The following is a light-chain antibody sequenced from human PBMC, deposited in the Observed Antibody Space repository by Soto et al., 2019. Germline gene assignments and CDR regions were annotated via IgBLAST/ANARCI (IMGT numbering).Light chain of an antibody. CDR3: QHYVGSPP. Sequence: VLKQSPGALSLTAGERATVSCRASQSVNNNFLAWYQLRPGQAPRLLISGASSRATGIPDRISGSGSGTDFTLTITRVEPEDSAMYYCQHYVGSPPFSQGSKV. CDR2: GAS. V-gene: IGKV3-20*01. J-gene: IGKJ1*01. CDR1: QSVNNNF.